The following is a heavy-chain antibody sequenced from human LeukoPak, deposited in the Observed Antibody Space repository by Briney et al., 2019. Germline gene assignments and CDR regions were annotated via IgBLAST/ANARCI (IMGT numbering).Heavy chain of an antibody. V-gene: IGHV3-7*05. CDR2: INQDGSEK. CDR3: ARVGSSAAAGTVDY. CDR1: GFTFSTYW. D-gene: IGHD6-13*01. Sequence: PGGSLRLSCAASGFTFSTYWMCWVRQAPGKGLEWVANINQDGSEKNYVDSVKGRFTISRDNAKNSLYLQMNSLRAEDTAVYYCARVGSSAAAGTVDYWGQGTLVTVSS. J-gene: IGHJ4*02.